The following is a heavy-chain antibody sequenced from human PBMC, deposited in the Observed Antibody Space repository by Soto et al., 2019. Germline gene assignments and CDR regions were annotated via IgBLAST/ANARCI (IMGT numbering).Heavy chain of an antibody. V-gene: IGHV1-24*01. CDR3: ATGNTKWLLFIY. D-gene: IGHD3-3*01. J-gene: IGHJ4*02. CDR1: GYTLTELS. CDR2: FDPEDGET. Sequence: GASVKVSCKVSGYTLTELSMHWVRQAPGKGLEWMGGFDPEDGETIYAQKFQGRVTMTEDKSTDTAYMELSSLRSEDTAVYYCATGNTKWLLFIYWGQGTLVTVSS.